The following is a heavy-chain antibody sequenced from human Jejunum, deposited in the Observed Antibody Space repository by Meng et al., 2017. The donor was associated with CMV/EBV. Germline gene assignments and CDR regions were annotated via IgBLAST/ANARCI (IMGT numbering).Heavy chain of an antibody. D-gene: IGHD2-2*01. J-gene: IGHJ4*02. V-gene: IGHV3-21*01. Sequence: FSFSSYWMHWIRQTPGKGLVWVSSISSGSVDIFYADSVRGRFTISRDNTKNSLYLQMNSLGAEDTAVYYCARALHCSNPNCNDPAYWGQGTLVTVSS. CDR3: ARALHCSNPNCNDPAY. CDR1: FSFSSYW. CDR2: ISSGSVDI.